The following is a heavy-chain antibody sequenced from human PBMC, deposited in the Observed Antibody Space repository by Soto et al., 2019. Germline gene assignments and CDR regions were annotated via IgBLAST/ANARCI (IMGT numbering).Heavy chain of an antibody. D-gene: IGHD2-2*01. V-gene: IGHV1-69*02. J-gene: IGHJ6*03. CDR3: ARLGRVVPAARLDYYMDV. Sequence: SVKVSCKASGGTFSSYTISWVRQAPGQGLEWMGRIIPILGIANYAQKFQGRVTISVDTPKNQFSLKLSSVTAADTAVYYCARLGRVVPAARLDYYMDVWGKGTTVTVSS. CDR1: GGTFSSYT. CDR2: IIPILGIA.